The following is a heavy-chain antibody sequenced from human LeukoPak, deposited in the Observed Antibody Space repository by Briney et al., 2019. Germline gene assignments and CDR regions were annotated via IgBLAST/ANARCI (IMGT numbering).Heavy chain of an antibody. D-gene: IGHD5-18*01. J-gene: IGHJ6*03. V-gene: IGHV5-51*01. Sequence: GESLKISCKASGYSFNTYWIDWVRQMPGKGLEWMGIIYPGDSQTIYSPSFQGQVTISADKSISTAYLQWSSLKASDTAMYYCARHTAVVDTAMVLDYYYMDVWGKGTTVTVSS. CDR2: IYPGDSQT. CDR1: GYSFNTYW. CDR3: ARHTAVVDTAMVLDYYYMDV.